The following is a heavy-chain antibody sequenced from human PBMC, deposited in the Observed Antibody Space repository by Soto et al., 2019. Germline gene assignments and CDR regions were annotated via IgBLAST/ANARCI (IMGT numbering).Heavy chain of an antibody. CDR1: GFTFINTC. Sequence: GGSLRLSCAGSGFTFINTCMSWVRQAPGQGLEWVSAITGNGDTTYYADSVKGRFTISRDNSKNTLYLQMNSLTAEDTAVYYSDKIDGYFGYWGPRTLVTVFS. V-gene: IGHV3-23*01. CDR3: DKIDGYFGY. J-gene: IGHJ4*02. D-gene: IGHD3-22*01. CDR2: ITGNGDTT.